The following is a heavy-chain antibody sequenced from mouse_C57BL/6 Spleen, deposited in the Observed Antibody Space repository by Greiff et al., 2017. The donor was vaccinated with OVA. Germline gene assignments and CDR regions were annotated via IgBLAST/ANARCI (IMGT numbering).Heavy chain of an antibody. V-gene: IGHV5-9-1*02. CDR1: GFTFSSYA. Sequence: EVKLVESGEGLVKPGGSLKLSCAASGFTFSSYAMSWVRQTPEKRLEWVAYISSGGDYIYYADTVKGRFTISRDNARNTLYLQMSSLKSEVRAMDYCTRDYYDDDGVYFDYWGQGTTLTVSA. CDR2: ISSGGDYI. J-gene: IGHJ2*01. D-gene: IGHD2-4*01. CDR3: TRDYYDDDGVYFDY.